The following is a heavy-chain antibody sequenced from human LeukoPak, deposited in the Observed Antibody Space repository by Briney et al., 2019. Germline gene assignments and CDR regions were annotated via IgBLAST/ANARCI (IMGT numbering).Heavy chain of an antibody. J-gene: IGHJ4*02. D-gene: IGHD3-22*01. Sequence: ASVKVSCKASGYTFTSYGISWVRQAPGQGLEWMGWISAYNGNTNYAQKLQGRVTMATDTSTSTAYMELRSLRSDDTAVYYCATVYYYDSSGYYRDYWGQGTLVTVSS. CDR2: ISAYNGNT. V-gene: IGHV1-18*01. CDR1: GYTFTSYG. CDR3: ATVYYYDSSGYYRDY.